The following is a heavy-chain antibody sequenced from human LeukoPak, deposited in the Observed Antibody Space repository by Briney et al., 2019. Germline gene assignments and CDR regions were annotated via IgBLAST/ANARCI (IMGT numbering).Heavy chain of an antibody. D-gene: IGHD6-6*01. Sequence: GGSLRLSCAASGFTFSSHGMHWVRQAPGKGLEWVAFIRFDSNKYYTDSVKGRFTISRDNSKNTLYLQMNSLRAEDTAVYYCAKTGSYYFDYWGQGTLVTVSS. CDR3: AKTGSYYFDY. V-gene: IGHV3-30*02. CDR2: IRFDSNK. J-gene: IGHJ4*02. CDR1: GFTFSSHG.